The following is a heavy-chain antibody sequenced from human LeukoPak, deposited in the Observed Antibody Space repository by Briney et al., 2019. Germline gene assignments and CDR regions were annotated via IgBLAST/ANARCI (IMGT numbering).Heavy chain of an antibody. CDR1: GYTFTNYG. CDR2: ISAYNGNT. V-gene: IGHV1-18*01. D-gene: IGHD3-10*01. CDR3: ARDGPYYYGSGSSNDAFDI. J-gene: IGHJ3*02. Sequence: ASVKVSCKASGYTFTNYGISWVRQAPGQGLEWMGWISAYNGNTNYAQKLQGRVTMTTDTSTSTAYMELRSLRSDDTAVYYCARDGPYYYGSGSSNDAFDIWGQGTMVTVSS.